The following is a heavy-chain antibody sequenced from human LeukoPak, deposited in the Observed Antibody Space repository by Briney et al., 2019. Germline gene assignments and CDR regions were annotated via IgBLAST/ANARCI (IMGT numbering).Heavy chain of an antibody. V-gene: IGHV3-23*01. CDR2: ISGSDGST. J-gene: IGHJ4*02. CDR1: GFTFSNYA. D-gene: IGHD3-3*01. CDR3: ANTFYDFWSGYIHY. Sequence: GGSLRLSCTASGFTFSNYAMTWVRQAPGKGLEWVSAISGSDGSTYYADSVVGRFTISRDNWKNTLYLQMNSLRAEDTAVYFCANTFYDFWSGYIHYWGQGTLVTVSS.